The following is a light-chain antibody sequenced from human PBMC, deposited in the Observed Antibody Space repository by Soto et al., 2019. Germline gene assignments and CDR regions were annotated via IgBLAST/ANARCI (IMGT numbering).Light chain of an antibody. CDR1: SGHSDYA. Sequence: LVLTQSPSASASLGASVKLTCTLSSGHSDYAIAWHQQQPEKGPRYLMKVNSDGSHSKGDEIPDRFSGSSSGAERYLTISSLQSEDEADYYCQTWGTGIVIFGGGTKLTVL. CDR3: QTWGTGIVI. J-gene: IGLJ2*01. V-gene: IGLV4-69*01. CDR2: VNSDGSH.